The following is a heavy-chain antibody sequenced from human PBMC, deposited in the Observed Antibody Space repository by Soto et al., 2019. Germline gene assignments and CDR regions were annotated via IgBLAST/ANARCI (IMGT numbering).Heavy chain of an antibody. CDR1: GFTFSSYG. CDR3: AKDQSTYGLLGYFDL. D-gene: IGHD3-10*01. J-gene: IGHJ2*01. Sequence: GGSLRLSCAASGFTFSSYGMHWVRQAPGKGLEWVAVISYDGSNKYYADSVKGRFTISRDNSKNTLYLQMNSLRAEDTAVYYCAKDQSTYGLLGYFDLWGRGTLVTVSP. V-gene: IGHV3-30*18. CDR2: ISYDGSNK.